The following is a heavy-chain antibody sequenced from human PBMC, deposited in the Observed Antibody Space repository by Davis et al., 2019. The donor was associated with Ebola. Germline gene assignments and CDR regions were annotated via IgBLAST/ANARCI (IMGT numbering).Heavy chain of an antibody. CDR2: ISYDGSNK. J-gene: IGHJ5*02. Sequence: PGGSLRLSCAASGFTFSSYVMHWVRQAPGKGLEWVAVISYDGSNKYYADSVKGRFTISRDNSKNTLYLQMNSLRAEDTAVYYCAKESVLRFLEWFPFDPWGQGTLVTVSS. CDR1: GFTFSSYV. V-gene: IGHV3-30*18. D-gene: IGHD3-3*01. CDR3: AKESVLRFLEWFPFDP.